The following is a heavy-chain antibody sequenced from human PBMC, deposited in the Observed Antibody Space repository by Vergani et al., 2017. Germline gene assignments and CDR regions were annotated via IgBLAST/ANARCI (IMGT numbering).Heavy chain of an antibody. CDR3: AKAGSVTSGSLQYNFYMDV. CDR2: ISNDGSKK. V-gene: IGHV3-30*18. J-gene: IGHJ6*03. D-gene: IGHD3-10*01. Sequence: QVQLAESGGGRVQPGRSLRLSCAASGFSFSSHAIHWVRQAPGKGLVWVEVISNDGSKKYYADSVKGRVTISRDNSKNTLDLQMNSLRTQDTAVYYCAKAGSVTSGSLQYNFYMDVWGKGTTVTVS. CDR1: GFSFSSHA.